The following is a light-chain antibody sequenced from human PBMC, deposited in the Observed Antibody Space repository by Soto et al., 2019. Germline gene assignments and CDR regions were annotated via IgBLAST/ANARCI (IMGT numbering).Light chain of an antibody. CDR3: QPANSFPLT. Sequence: IQMTQSPSSVSASVGDRVTVTCRASQDISSWLAWYQHRPGKAPKLLIYAASSLQSGVPSRFSGSGSGTDVTLTISSLQPEDFASYYCQPANSFPLTFGGGTKVEIK. J-gene: IGKJ4*01. CDR1: QDISSW. CDR2: AAS. V-gene: IGKV1-12*01.